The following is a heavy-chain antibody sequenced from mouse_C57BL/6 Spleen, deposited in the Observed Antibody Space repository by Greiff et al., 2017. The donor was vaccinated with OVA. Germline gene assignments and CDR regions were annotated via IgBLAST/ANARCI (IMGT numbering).Heavy chain of an antibody. CDR3: ARRDGNYVDAMDY. V-gene: IGHV5-17*01. CDR1: GFTFSDYG. CDR2: ISSGSSTI. Sequence: EVKLMESGGGLVKPGGSLKLSCAASGFTFSDYGMHWVRQAPEKGLEWVAYISSGSSTIYYADTVKGRFTISRDNAKNTLFLQMTSLRSEDTAMYYCARRDGNYVDAMDYWGQGTSVTVSS. D-gene: IGHD2-1*01. J-gene: IGHJ4*01.